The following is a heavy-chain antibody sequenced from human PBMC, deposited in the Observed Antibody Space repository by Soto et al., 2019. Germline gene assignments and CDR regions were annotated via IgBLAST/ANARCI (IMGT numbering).Heavy chain of an antibody. CDR1: GFTSSSYA. CDR3: AKSSNVGKQWPYAVDY. Sequence: EVQLLESGGGLVQPGGSLRLSCAASGFTSSSYAMSWVRQAPGKGLEWVSAISGSGGSTHYADSVKGRFTITRDNSRNTRYLQMTSLRAEATAVYYCAKSSNVGKQWPYAVDYWGQGTLVTVAS. J-gene: IGHJ4*02. V-gene: IGHV3-23*01. D-gene: IGHD6-19*01. CDR2: ISGSGGST.